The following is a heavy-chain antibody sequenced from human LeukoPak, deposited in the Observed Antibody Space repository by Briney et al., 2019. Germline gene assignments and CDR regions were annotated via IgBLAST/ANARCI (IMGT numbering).Heavy chain of an antibody. CDR3: AKVVNDDYGDPRHFDY. V-gene: IGHV3-23*01. J-gene: IGHJ4*02. Sequence: GGSLRLSCAASGFTFSSYAMSWVRQAPGKGLEWVSAISGSGGSTYYADSVKGRFTISRDNSKNTLYLQMNSLRAEDTAVYYCAKVVNDDYGDPRHFDYWGQGTLVTVSS. CDR2: ISGSGGST. D-gene: IGHD4-17*01. CDR1: GFTFSSYA.